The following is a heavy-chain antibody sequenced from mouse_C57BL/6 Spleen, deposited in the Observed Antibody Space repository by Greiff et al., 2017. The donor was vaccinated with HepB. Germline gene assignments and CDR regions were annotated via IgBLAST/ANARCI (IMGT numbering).Heavy chain of an antibody. CDR3: ARNANYDYDGYYFDY. D-gene: IGHD2-4*01. Sequence: VQLVESGPGLVAPSQSLSITCTVSGFSLTSYAISWVRQPPGKGLEWLGVIWTGGGTNYNSALKSRLSISKDNSKSQVFLKMNSLQTDDTDMYYCARNANYDYDGYYFDYWGQGTTLTVSS. CDR2: IWTGGGT. J-gene: IGHJ2*01. V-gene: IGHV2-9-1*01. CDR1: GFSLTSYA.